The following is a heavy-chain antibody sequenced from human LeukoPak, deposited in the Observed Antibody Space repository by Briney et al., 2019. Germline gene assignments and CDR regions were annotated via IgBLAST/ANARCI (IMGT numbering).Heavy chain of an antibody. Sequence: KAGGSLRLSCAASGFTFSSYSMNWVRQAPGKGLEWVSSISSSSSYIYYADSVKGRFTISRDNAKNSLYLQMNSLRAEDTAVYYCARDGGYYGSGSLSYWGQGTLVTVSS. V-gene: IGHV3-21*01. D-gene: IGHD3-10*01. CDR2: ISSSSSYI. CDR1: GFTFSSYS. J-gene: IGHJ4*02. CDR3: ARDGGYYGSGSLSY.